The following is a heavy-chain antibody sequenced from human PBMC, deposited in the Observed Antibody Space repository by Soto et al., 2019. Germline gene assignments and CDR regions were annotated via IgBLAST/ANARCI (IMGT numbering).Heavy chain of an antibody. D-gene: IGHD6-19*01. CDR3: ARAPYSNAWYRFDL. Sequence: GGSLRLSCEASGFTFSGYWMSWVRQAPGKGLEWVADIKHDGSVQYYVDSVKGRLTISRDNAKKQLYLQMNGLRAEDTALYYCARAPYSNAWYRFDLWGQGALVTVSS. CDR1: GFTFSGYW. V-gene: IGHV3-7*03. J-gene: IGHJ4*02. CDR2: IKHDGSVQ.